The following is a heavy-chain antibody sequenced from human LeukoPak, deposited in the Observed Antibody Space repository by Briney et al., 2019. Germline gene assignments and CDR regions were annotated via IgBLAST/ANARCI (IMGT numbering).Heavy chain of an antibody. D-gene: IGHD3-22*01. CDR2: IKSKTDGGTT. CDR1: GFTFSNAW. J-gene: IGHJ4*02. CDR3: TTGFGNAYYYEPTNDY. V-gene: IGHV3-15*01. Sequence: GGSLRLSCAASGFTFSNAWMSWVRQAPGKGLEWVGRIKSKTDGGTTDYAAPVKGRFTISRDDSKNTLYLHMNSLKTEDTAVYYCTTGFGNAYYYEPTNDYWGQGTLVTVSS.